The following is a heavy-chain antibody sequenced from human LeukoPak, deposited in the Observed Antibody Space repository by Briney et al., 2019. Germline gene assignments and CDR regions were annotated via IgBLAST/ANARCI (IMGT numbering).Heavy chain of an antibody. CDR1: GGTFSSYA. CDR2: IIPIFGTA. D-gene: IGHD3-9*01. V-gene: IGHV1-69*05. Sequence: ASVKVSCKASGGTFSSYAISWVRQAPGQGLEWMGGIIPIFGTANYAQKFQGRVTITTDESTSTAYMELSSLRSEDTAVYYCARDGNYDILTGYFSTYYYMDVWGKGTTVTVSS. CDR3: ARDGNYDILTGYFSTYYYMDV. J-gene: IGHJ6*03.